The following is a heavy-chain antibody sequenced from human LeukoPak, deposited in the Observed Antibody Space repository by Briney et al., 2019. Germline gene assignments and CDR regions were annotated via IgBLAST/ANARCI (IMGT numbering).Heavy chain of an antibody. D-gene: IGHD3-3*01. CDR3: ARDWYRSGYYSYLSYYYYMDV. CDR2: IKQDGSEK. V-gene: IGHV3-7*01. Sequence: GGSLRLSCAASGFTFSNYWMSWVRQAPGKGLEWVANIKQDGSEKYYVDSVKGRFTISRDNAKNSLYLQMNSLRAEDTAVYYCARDWYRSGYYSYLSYYYYMDVWGKGTTVTVSS. CDR1: GFTFSNYW. J-gene: IGHJ6*03.